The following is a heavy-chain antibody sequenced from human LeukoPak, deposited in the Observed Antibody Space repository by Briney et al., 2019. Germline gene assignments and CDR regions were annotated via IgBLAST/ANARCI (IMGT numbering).Heavy chain of an antibody. CDR1: GFIFSNYA. CDR2: ISYDGRSQ. D-gene: IGHD3-16*01. CDR3: ARYGGFLDY. J-gene: IGHJ4*02. V-gene: IGHV3-30*04. Sequence: PGGSLRLSCAASGFIFSNYAMHWVRQAPGKGLEWVAVISYDGRSQYYADSVKGRFTVSRDNSKSTLYLQMNSLRGEDTAVYNCARYGGFLDYWGQGTLVTVSS.